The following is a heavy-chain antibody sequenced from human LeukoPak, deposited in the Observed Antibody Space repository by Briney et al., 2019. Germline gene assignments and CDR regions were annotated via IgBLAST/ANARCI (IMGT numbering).Heavy chain of an antibody. CDR3: ARAYGDSVGPVYYFDS. D-gene: IGHD4-17*01. Sequence: GGSLRRSCAASGFTFSNYSMNWVRQAPGKGLEWVSSISSRSSYIYYADSVRGRFTISRDNAKNSLYLQVNSLRAEDTAVYYCARAYGDSVGPVYYFDSWGQGSLVTVSS. CDR2: ISSRSSYI. J-gene: IGHJ4*02. CDR1: GFTFSNYS. V-gene: IGHV3-21*01.